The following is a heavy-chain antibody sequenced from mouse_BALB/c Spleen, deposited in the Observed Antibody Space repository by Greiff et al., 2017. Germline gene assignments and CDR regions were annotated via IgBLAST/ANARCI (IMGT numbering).Heavy chain of an antibody. CDR3: ARARATLYAMDY. J-gene: IGHJ4*01. V-gene: IGHV7-3*02. Sequence: EVQRVESGGGLVQPGGSLRLSCATSGFTFTDYYMSWVRQPPGKALEWLGFIRNKANGYTTEYSASVKGRFTISRDNSQSILYLQMNTLRAEDSATYYCARARATLYAMDYWGQGTSVTVSS. CDR2: IRNKANGYTT. CDR1: GFTFTDYY. D-gene: IGHD3-1*01.